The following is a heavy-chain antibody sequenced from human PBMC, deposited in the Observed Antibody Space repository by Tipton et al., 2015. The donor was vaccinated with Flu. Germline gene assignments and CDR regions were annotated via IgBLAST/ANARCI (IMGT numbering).Heavy chain of an antibody. CDR1: GYSISVDSY. V-gene: IGHV4-38-2*01. Sequence: TLSLTCAVSGYSISVDSYWGWIRQPPGKGLEWIASIFHSGSTYHNPSLKSRDTISVDTSKNQIYLKLNSVTAADTAVYYCARRQSTSPWGLDYFDFWGRGTLVTVSS. CDR2: IFHSGST. J-gene: IGHJ4*02. CDR3: ARRQSTSPWGLDYFDF. D-gene: IGHD2-2*01.